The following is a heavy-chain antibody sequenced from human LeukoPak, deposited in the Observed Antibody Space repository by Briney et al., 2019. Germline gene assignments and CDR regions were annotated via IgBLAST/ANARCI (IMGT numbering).Heavy chain of an antibody. V-gene: IGHV3-9*01. CDR2: ISWNSDTI. CDR1: GFTFYDYA. CDR3: AKGGLQDRYFDY. D-gene: IGHD5-24*01. Sequence: GGSLRLSCAASGFTFYDYAMHWVRQAPGKGLEWVSGISWNSDTIGYADSVKGRFTISRDSAKKSLYLQMNSLRAEDTALYYCAKGGLQDRYFDYWGQGTLVTVSS. J-gene: IGHJ4*02.